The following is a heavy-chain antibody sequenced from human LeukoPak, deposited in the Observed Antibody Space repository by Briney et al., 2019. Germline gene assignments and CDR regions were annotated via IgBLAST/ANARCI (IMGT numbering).Heavy chain of an antibody. CDR1: GYTFTGYY. J-gene: IGHJ5*02. CDR2: INPNSGGT. V-gene: IGHV1-2*02. CDR3: AREGTPPLWYGELLGWFDP. D-gene: IGHD3-10*01. Sequence: ASVKVSCKASGYTFTGYYMHWVRQAPGQGLEWMGWINPNSGGTNYAQKFQGRVTMTRDTSISTAYMELSRLRSDDTAVYYCAREGTPPLWYGELLGWFDPWGQGTLVTVSS.